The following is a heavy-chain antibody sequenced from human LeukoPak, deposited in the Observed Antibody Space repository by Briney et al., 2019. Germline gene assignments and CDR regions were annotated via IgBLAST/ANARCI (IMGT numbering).Heavy chain of an antibody. Sequence: SQTVSLTCAISGDSVSSNSAAWNWIRQSPSRGLEWLGRTYYRSKWYNDYAVSVKSRITINPDTSKNQFSLQLNSVTPEDTAVYYCARDSLPVDYDFWSGYDAFDIWGQGTMVTVSS. D-gene: IGHD3-3*01. V-gene: IGHV6-1*01. J-gene: IGHJ3*02. CDR1: GDSVSSNSAA. CDR3: ARDSLPVDYDFWSGYDAFDI. CDR2: TYYRSKWYN.